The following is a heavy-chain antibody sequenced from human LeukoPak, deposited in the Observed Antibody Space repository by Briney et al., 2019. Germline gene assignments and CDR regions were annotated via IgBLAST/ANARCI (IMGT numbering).Heavy chain of an antibody. D-gene: IGHD3-3*01. CDR3: ARVGISVPGYYDFWSGYSYYYYMDV. V-gene: IGHV4-59*11. CDR1: GGSISSHY. CDR2: IYYRGST. J-gene: IGHJ6*03. Sequence: PSETLSLTCTVSGGSISSHYWSWVREPPGKGVEGVGYIYYRGSTNYNPSLKSRVTISVDTSKTQFSLKLSSVTAADAAVYYCARVGISVPGYYDFWSGYSYYYYMDVWGKGTTVTLSS.